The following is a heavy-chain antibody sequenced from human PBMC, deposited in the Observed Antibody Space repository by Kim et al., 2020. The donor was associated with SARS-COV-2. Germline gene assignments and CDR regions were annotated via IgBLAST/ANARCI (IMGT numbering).Heavy chain of an antibody. D-gene: IGHD1-26*01. CDR3: ARHEKLGATQSQFDF. J-gene: IGHJ4*02. CDR1: GYSFNNYW. Sequence: GESLKISCKASGYSFNNYWIGWVRQMPGKGLEWMGIIYPGDSDTRYSPSFQGQVTVSADKSISTAYLQWSSLQASDTAIYYCARHEKLGATQSQFDFWGQGTLVTVSS. V-gene: IGHV5-51*01. CDR2: IYPGDSDT.